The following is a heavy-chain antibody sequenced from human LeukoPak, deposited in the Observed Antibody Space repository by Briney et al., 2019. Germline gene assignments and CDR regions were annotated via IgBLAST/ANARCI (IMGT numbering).Heavy chain of an antibody. CDR1: GYTFTGYY. Sequence: ASVKVSCKASGYTFTGYYMHWVRQAPGQGLEWMGWINPNSGGTNYAQKFQGRVTMTRDTSISTAYMELSSLRSEDTAVYYCARVSRTIIAARQFYYMDVWGKGTTVTVSS. CDR3: ARVSRTIIAARQFYYMDV. V-gene: IGHV1-2*02. D-gene: IGHD6-6*01. J-gene: IGHJ6*03. CDR2: INPNSGGT.